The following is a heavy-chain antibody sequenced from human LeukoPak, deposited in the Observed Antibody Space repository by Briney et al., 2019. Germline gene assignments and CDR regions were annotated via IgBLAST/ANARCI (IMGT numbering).Heavy chain of an antibody. J-gene: IGHJ4*02. Sequence: SETLSLTCTVSGCSISSSSYYWAWIRQPPGKGLEWNGNIYYSGSSYYNPSRKSRVTIAIDTSKNQCSLKLSSVPGANTAVYYGARCEGGYFDYWGQGTPVTVSS. V-gene: IGHV4-39*01. CDR2: IYYSGSS. CDR3: ARCEGGYFDY. D-gene: IGHD3-22*01. CDR1: GCSISSSSYY.